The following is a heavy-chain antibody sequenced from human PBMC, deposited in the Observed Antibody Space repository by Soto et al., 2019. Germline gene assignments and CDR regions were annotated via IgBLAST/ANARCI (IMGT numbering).Heavy chain of an antibody. CDR1: GGSISSGGYS. V-gene: IGHV4-30-2*01. CDR2: IYHSGST. J-gene: IGHJ4*02. Sequence: SETLSLTCAVSGGSISSGGYSWSWIRQPPGKGLEWIGYIYHSGSTYYNPSLKSRVTISVDRSKNQFSLKLSSVTAADTAVYYCATRFYTSGVLFDYWGQGAPVTVSS. CDR3: ATRFYTSGVLFDY. D-gene: IGHD3-16*01.